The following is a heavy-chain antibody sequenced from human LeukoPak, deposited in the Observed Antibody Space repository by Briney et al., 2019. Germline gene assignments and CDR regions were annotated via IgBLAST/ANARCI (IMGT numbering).Heavy chain of an antibody. CDR2: IYYSGST. V-gene: IGHV4-59*08. CDR3: ARGQYCSGGSCYAGFDY. Sequence: SETLSLTCTVSGGSISSYYWSWIRQPPGKGLEWIGYIYYSGSTNYNPSLKSRVTIAVDTSKNQFSLRLSSVTAADTAVYYCARGQYCSGGSCYAGFDYWGQGTRVPVSS. CDR1: GGSISSYY. D-gene: IGHD2-15*01. J-gene: IGHJ4*02.